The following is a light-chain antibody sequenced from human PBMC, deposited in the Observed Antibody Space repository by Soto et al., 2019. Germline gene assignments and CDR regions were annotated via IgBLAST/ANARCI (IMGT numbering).Light chain of an antibody. J-gene: IGKJ1*01. V-gene: IGKV3-20*01. Sequence: EILLTQSPVTLSLSPGERATLSCVSSQSVTSNYLAWYQQKPGQAPRLLIFGASIRVTGIPDRFIGSGSGTDFTLTISRLEPEDFAVYYCQHYVTSLTTFGQGTKVDIK. CDR3: QHYVTSLTT. CDR1: QSVTSNY. CDR2: GAS.